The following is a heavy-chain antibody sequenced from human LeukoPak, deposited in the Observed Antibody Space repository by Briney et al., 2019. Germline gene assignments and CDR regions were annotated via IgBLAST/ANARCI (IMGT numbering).Heavy chain of an antibody. CDR1: GFIFSSYA. J-gene: IGHJ4*02. D-gene: IGHD6-19*01. V-gene: IGHV3-30*01. CDR2: ISYDGSNK. Sequence: GGSLRLSCVASGFIFSSYAMHWVRQAPGKGLEWVAVISYDGSNKYYADSVKGRFTISRDNSKNTLYLQMNSLRAEDTAVYYCARDPSVAGLFDYWGQGTLVTVSS. CDR3: ARDPSVAGLFDY.